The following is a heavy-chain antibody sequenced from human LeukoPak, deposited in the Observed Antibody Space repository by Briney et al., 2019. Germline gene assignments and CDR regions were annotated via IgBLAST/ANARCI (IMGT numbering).Heavy chain of an antibody. CDR3: ARQLQPTCYYYYGMDL. D-gene: IGHD1-1*01. CDR1: GFIFSSYE. J-gene: IGHJ6*04. V-gene: IGHV3-48*03. Sequence: PGRCLSLSCAASGFIFSSYEMNWLRQAPGKGLEWVSHISSSGSTIYYAASVKGRFSISRDNAKNSLDLQMNSLRVEDTAVYYCARQLQPTCYYYYGMDLWGKGTAVTVSS. CDR2: ISSSGSTI.